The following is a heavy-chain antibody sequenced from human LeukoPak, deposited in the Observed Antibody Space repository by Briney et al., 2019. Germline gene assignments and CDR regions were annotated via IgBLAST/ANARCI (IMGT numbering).Heavy chain of an antibody. D-gene: IGHD3-10*01. V-gene: IGHV3-66*01. J-gene: IGHJ6*02. CDR3: ARDNSYYGSGRIYYYYGMDV. Sequence: GGSLRLSCAASGFTVSSNYMSWVRQAPGKGLEWVSVIYSGGSTYYADSVQGRFTISRDNSKNTLYLQMNSLRAEDTVVYYCARDNSYYGSGRIYYYYGMDVWGQGTTVTVSS. CDR2: IYSGGST. CDR1: GFTVSSNY.